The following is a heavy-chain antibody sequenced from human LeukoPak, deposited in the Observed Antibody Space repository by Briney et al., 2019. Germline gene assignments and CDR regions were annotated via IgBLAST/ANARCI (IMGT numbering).Heavy chain of an antibody. CDR1: GGSISSYY. V-gene: IGHV4-59*08. J-gene: IGHJ4*02. Sequence: SETLSLTCTVSGGSISSYYWSWIRQPPGKALEWIGYIYYSGSTNYDPSLKSRVTISVDTSKNQFSLKLSSVTAADTAVYYCARRHLSGYYFDYWSQGTLVTVSS. D-gene: IGHD3-10*01. CDR2: IYYSGST. CDR3: ARRHLSGYYFDY.